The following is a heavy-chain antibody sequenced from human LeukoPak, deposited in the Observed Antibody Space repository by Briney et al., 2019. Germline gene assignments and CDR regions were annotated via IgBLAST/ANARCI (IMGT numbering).Heavy chain of an antibody. J-gene: IGHJ4*02. V-gene: IGHV3-9*01. CDR1: GFTFDDYA. CDR2: ISWNSGSI. Sequence: PGRSLRLSCAASGFTFDDYAMHWVRQAPGKGLEWVSGISWNSGSIGYADSLKGRFTISRDNSKNTLYLQMNSLRAEDTAVYYCAKTNGDYSDSLDYWGQGTLVTVSS. CDR3: AKTNGDYSDSLDY. D-gene: IGHD4-17*01.